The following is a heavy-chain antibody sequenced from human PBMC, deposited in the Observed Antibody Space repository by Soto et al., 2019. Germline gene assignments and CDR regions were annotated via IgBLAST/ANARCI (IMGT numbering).Heavy chain of an antibody. CDR2: INAGNGNT. CDR3: ARDARITIFGVVARVMDV. J-gene: IGHJ6*02. CDR1: GYTFTSYA. D-gene: IGHD3-3*01. Sequence: ASVKVSCKASGYTFTSYAMHWVRQAPGQRLEWMGWINAGNGNTKYSQKFQGRVTITRDTSASTAYMELSSPRSEDTAVYYCARDARITIFGVVARVMDVWGQGTTVPSP. V-gene: IGHV1-3*01.